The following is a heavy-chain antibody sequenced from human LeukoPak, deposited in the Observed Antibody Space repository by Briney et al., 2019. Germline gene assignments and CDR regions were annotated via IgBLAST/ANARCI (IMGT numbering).Heavy chain of an antibody. CDR1: GDTFASHG. V-gene: IGHV1-18*01. Sequence: GASVKVSCKASGDTFASHGISWVRQAPGQGLEWMGWFSAYSGDANYAQKFQGRVTMTTGTSTSTAYMELRSLRSEDTAVYYCARKTAGDFDYWGQGTLVTVSS. D-gene: IGHD3-10*01. CDR3: ARKTAGDFDY. CDR2: FSAYSGDA. J-gene: IGHJ4*02.